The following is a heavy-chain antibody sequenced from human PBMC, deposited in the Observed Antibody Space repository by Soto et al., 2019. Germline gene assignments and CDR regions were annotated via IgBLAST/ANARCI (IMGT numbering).Heavy chain of an antibody. CDR3: ARSSLWSGEHNNWFDP. CDR1: GYTFTGYY. Sequence: GASVKVSCKASGYTFTGYYRHWVRQAPGQGLEWMGWINPNSGGTNYAQKFQGWVTMTRDTSISTAYMELSRLRSDDTAVYYCARSSLWSGEHNNWFDPWGQGTLVPVS. D-gene: IGHD3-10*01. CDR2: INPNSGGT. V-gene: IGHV1-2*04. J-gene: IGHJ5*02.